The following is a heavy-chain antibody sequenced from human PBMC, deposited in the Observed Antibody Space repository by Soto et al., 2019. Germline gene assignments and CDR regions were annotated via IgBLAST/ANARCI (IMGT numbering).Heavy chain of an antibody. CDR2: IWNDGSNK. Sequence: QVQLVESGGGVVQPGRSLRLSCAASGFTFRDHAMHWVRQAPGKGREWLAIIWNDGSNKFYAGSVQGRFTISRDNSKNTVYLQMNTLSAEDTAVYYCARALFPDVDIYAMDVWGQGITVTVSS. V-gene: IGHV3-33*01. CDR3: ARALFPDVDIYAMDV. D-gene: IGHD5-12*01. CDR1: GFTFRDHA. J-gene: IGHJ6*02.